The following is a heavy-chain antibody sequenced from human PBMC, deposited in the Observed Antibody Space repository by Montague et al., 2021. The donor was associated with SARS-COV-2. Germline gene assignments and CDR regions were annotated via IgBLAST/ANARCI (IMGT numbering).Heavy chain of an antibody. V-gene: IGHV4-34*01. CDR1: GGSFTNYY. CDR2: INHSGST. D-gene: IGHD3-10*01. J-gene: IGHJ5*01. CDR3: ARARGRTGWFDS. Sequence: SETLSLTCAVSGGSFTNYYWNWIRQSPGKGLETLGEINHSGSTNYDPSLKSRVTISVDMSKSQVSLNLTSVTAADTAIYYCARARGRTGWFDSWGQGIQVTVSS.